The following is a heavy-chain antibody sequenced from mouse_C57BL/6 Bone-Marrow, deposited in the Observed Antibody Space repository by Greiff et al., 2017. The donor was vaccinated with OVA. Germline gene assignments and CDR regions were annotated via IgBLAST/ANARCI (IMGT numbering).Heavy chain of an antibody. V-gene: IGHV7-3*01. CDR2: IRNKANGYTT. D-gene: IGHD4-1*01. CDR1: GFTFTDYY. Sequence: DVKLVESGGGLVQPGGSLSLSCAASGFTFTDYYMSWVRQPPGKALEWLGFIRNKANGYTTEYSASVKGRFTISRDNSQSILYLQMNALRAEDNATYYCARDWDPHYYAMDYWGQGTSVTVSS. J-gene: IGHJ4*01. CDR3: ARDWDPHYYAMDY.